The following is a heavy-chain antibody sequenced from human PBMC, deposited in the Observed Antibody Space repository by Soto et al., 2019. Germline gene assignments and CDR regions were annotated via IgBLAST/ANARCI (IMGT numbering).Heavy chain of an antibody. CDR1: GFSFSSYG. Sequence: QVQLVESGGGVVQPGRSLTLSCAASGFSFSSYGMHWVRQAPGKGLEWVALISYDGNTKYYADSVKGRFTISRDNSKNVLYLQMNSLRAEDTAVYYCAKRMTAVQHFDFWGQGTLVTVSS. D-gene: IGHD6-13*01. J-gene: IGHJ4*02. V-gene: IGHV3-30*18. CDR2: ISYDGNTK. CDR3: AKRMTAVQHFDF.